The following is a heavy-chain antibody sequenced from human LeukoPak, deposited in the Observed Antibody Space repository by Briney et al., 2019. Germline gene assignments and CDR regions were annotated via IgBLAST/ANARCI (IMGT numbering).Heavy chain of an antibody. V-gene: IGHV4-59*01. CDR3: ARGTPYDSSGYYPDY. CDR2: IYYSGST. D-gene: IGHD3-22*01. J-gene: IGHJ4*02. CDR1: GGSISSYY. Sequence: SETLSLTCTVSGGSISSYYWSWIRQPPGKGLEWIGYIYYSGSTNYNPSLKSRVTISVDTSKNQFSLKLSSVTAADTAVYYCARGTPYDSSGYYPDYWGQGTLVTVSS.